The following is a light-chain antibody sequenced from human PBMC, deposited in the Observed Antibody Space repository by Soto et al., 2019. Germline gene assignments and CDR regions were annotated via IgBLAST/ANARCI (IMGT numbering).Light chain of an antibody. CDR1: SSNIGSTYD. CDR2: GNT. J-gene: IGLJ1*01. CDR3: QSYDDSLSGHYV. Sequence: QSVLTQPPSVSGAPGQRVTISCTGSSSNIGSTYDVQWYQQLPGTAPKLLIHGNTNRPSGVTDRFSGSKSGTSASLAITGLQEDDEADYYCQSYDDSLSGHYVFGTGTKLTVL. V-gene: IGLV1-40*01.